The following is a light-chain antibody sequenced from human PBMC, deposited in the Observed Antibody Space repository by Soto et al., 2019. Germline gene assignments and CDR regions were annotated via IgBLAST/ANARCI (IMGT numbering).Light chain of an antibody. Sequence: EIVMTQSPATLSVSPGERATLSCRASQSVSSNLAWYQQKPGQAPRLLIYAASTRATGIPARFSGSGSGTEFTLTISSLQSEDFAVYYCQQYNNWLPLTFGGGPKVEIK. V-gene: IGKV3-15*01. CDR3: QQYNNWLPLT. J-gene: IGKJ4*01. CDR1: QSVSSN. CDR2: AAS.